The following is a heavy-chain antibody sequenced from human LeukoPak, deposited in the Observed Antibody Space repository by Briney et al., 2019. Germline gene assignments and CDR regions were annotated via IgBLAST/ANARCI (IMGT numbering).Heavy chain of an antibody. CDR1: GFTFSSYS. V-gene: IGHV3-21*01. J-gene: IGHJ6*02. CDR2: ISSSSSYI. CDR3: ARVRALRVYYYYGMDV. Sequence: PGGSLRLSCAASGFTFSSYSMNWVRQAPGKGLEWVSSISSSSSYIYYADSVKGRFTISRDNAKNSLYLQMNSLRAEDTAVYYCARVRALRVYYYYGMDVWGQGTTVTVSS.